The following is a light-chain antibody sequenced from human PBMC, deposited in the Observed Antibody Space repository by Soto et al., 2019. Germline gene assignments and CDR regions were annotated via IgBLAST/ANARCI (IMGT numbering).Light chain of an antibody. J-gene: IGKJ4*01. CDR3: QQRRNWPLT. CDR2: VAS. Sequence: EIVLTQSPDTLSLSPGERATLSCRASQSVGNSVAWYQQKPGQAPRLLIYVASKRATGIPARFSGSGSGTDFTLTISSLEPEDFAVYSCQQRRNWPLTFGGGTNVEIK. CDR1: QSVGNS. V-gene: IGKV3-11*01.